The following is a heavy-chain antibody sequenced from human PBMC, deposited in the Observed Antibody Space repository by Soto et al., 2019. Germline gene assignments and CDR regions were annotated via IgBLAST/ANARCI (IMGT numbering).Heavy chain of an antibody. CDR1: GYSFTSYW. CDR2: IYPGDSDT. Sequence: PGESLKISCKGSGYSFTSYWIGWVRQMPGKGLEWMGIIYPGDSDTRYSPSFQGQVTISANKSISTAYLQWSSLKASDTAMYYCARSGDIITMIGGPRGTWYYGMDVWGQGTTVTVSS. CDR3: ARSGDIITMIGGPRGTWYYGMDV. V-gene: IGHV5-51*01. D-gene: IGHD3-22*01. J-gene: IGHJ6*02.